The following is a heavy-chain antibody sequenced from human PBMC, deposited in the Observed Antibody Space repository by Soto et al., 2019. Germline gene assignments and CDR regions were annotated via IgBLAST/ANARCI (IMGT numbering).Heavy chain of an antibody. D-gene: IGHD3-16*02. CDR1: GFTFSNAW. Sequence: GGSLRLSCAASGFTFSNAWMSWVRQAPGKGLEWVGRIKSKTDGGTTDYAAPVKGRFTISRDDSKNTLYLQMNTLKTEDTAVYYCTTDRYYDYIWGSYRSTSPYFDYWGQGTLVTVSS. J-gene: IGHJ4*02. V-gene: IGHV3-15*01. CDR2: IKSKTDGGTT. CDR3: TTDRYYDYIWGSYRSTSPYFDY.